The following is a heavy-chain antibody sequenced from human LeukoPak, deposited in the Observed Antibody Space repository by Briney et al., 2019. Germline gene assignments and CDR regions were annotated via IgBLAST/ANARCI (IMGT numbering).Heavy chain of an antibody. J-gene: IGHJ4*02. CDR2: IYYSGST. D-gene: IGHD2-15*01. CDR3: ARHPSRAARRPVDY. V-gene: IGHV4-39*01. CDR1: GGSISSSSYY. Sequence: SGTLSLTCTVSGGSISSSSYYWGWIRQPPGKGLEWIGSIYYSGSTYYNPSLKSRVTISVDTSKNQFSLKLSSVTAADTAVYYCARHPSRAARRPVDYWGQGTLVTVSS.